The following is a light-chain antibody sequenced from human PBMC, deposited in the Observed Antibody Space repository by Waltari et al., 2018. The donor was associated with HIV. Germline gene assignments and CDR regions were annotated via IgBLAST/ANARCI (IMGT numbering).Light chain of an antibody. CDR3: QQYGGSPPYT. CDR2: GAS. CDR1: QSISSN. Sequence: EIVMTQSPATLSVSPGERATLSCRASQSISSNLAWYQQKPGQAPRLLIYGASTRAAGIPDRFSGSGTGTDFTLAISRLEPDDFAVYYCQQYGGSPPYTFGQGTKLEIK. J-gene: IGKJ2*01. V-gene: IGKV3-20*01.